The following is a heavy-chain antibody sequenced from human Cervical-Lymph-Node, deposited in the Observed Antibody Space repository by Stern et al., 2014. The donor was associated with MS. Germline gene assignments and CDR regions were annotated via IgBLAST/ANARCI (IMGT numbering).Heavy chain of an antibody. Sequence: VQLVQSGGSLIQPGGSLRLSCAASGFNVSNNYMTWVRQAPGKGLEWVSVIYSDGNAYYADSVRGRFTMSRDNSNSTLYLHMNSLRAEDTAAYYCARVTTKSDYWGQGTLVTVSS. D-gene: IGHD1-1*01. CDR3: ARVTTKSDY. CDR1: GFNVSNNY. V-gene: IGHV3-53*01. CDR2: IYSDGNA. J-gene: IGHJ4*02.